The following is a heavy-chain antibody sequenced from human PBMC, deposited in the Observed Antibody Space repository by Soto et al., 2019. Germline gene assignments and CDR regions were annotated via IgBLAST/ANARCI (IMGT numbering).Heavy chain of an antibody. D-gene: IGHD6-19*01. V-gene: IGHV4-39*01. Sequence: TLSLTCTVSGGSISSSSYYWGWIRQPPGKGLEWIGSIYYSGSTYYNPSLKSRVTISVDTSKNQFSLKLSSVTAADTAVYYCARRGIAVAGYWYFDLWGRGTLVTVSS. J-gene: IGHJ2*01. CDR3: ARRGIAVAGYWYFDL. CDR1: GGSISSSSYY. CDR2: IYYSGST.